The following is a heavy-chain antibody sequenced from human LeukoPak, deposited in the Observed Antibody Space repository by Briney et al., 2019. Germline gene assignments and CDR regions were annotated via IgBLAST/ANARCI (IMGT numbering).Heavy chain of an antibody. D-gene: IGHD6-19*01. Sequence: PGGSLRLSCAASGFTFSSYAMSWVRQAPGKGLEWVSAISGSGGSTYYADSVKGRFTIPRDNSKNTLYLQMNSLRAEDTAFYYCAKVPLSAGGWYEYWGQGTLVTVSS. J-gene: IGHJ4*02. CDR2: ISGSGGST. V-gene: IGHV3-23*01. CDR3: AKVPLSAGGWYEY. CDR1: GFTFSSYA.